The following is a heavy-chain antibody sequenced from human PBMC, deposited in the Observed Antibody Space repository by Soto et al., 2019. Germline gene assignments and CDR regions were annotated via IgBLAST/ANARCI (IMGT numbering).Heavy chain of an antibody. J-gene: IGHJ3*02. CDR1: GFTFSSYW. Sequence: GGSLRLSCAASGFTFSSYWMSWVRQAPGKGLEWVASIKQDGSEKYYVDSVKGRFTISRDNAKNSLYLQMNSLRAEDTAVYYCASGGWYYYDSSGYDAFDIWGQGTMVTVSS. CDR2: IKQDGSEK. CDR3: ASGGWYYYDSSGYDAFDI. D-gene: IGHD3-22*01. V-gene: IGHV3-7*01.